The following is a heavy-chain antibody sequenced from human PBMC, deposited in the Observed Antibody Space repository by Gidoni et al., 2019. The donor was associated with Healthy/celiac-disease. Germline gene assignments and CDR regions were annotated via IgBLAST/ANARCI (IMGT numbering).Heavy chain of an antibody. Sequence: EVQLVQSGAEVKKPGESLKISCKGSGYSFTSYWIGWVRQRPGKGQEWMGIIYPGDSDTKYSPSFQGQVTISADKSISTAYLQWSSLKASDTAMYYCAGRYCSSTCGSAGGYWFDPWGQGTLVTVSS. D-gene: IGHD2-2*01. CDR3: AGRYCSSTCGSAGGYWFDP. J-gene: IGHJ5*02. CDR1: GYSFTSYW. CDR2: IYPGDSDT. V-gene: IGHV5-51*01.